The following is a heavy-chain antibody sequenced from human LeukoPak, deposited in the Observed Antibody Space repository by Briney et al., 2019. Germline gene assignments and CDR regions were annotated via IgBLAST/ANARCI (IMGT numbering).Heavy chain of an antibody. Sequence: GGSLRLSCAASGFTFSSHSMNWVRQAPGKGLEWVSYISSSSTMIHYADSVKGRFTISRDDAKNSLYLQMNSLRAEDTAVYYCARDVLYYDFWSGYYYYYYGMDVWGQGTTVTVSS. D-gene: IGHD3-3*01. CDR1: GFTFSSHS. CDR3: ARDVLYYDFWSGYYYYYYGMDV. V-gene: IGHV3-48*01. J-gene: IGHJ6*02. CDR2: ISSSSTMI.